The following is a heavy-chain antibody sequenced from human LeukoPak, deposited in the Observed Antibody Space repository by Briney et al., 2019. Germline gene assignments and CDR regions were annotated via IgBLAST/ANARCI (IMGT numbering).Heavy chain of an antibody. CDR3: ARLDSSGYYVDY. CDR2: IYYSGST. D-gene: IGHD3-22*01. CDR1: GDSISSSSYY. V-gene: IGHV4-39*01. Sequence: TASETLSLTCTVSGDSISSSSYYWGWIRQPPGKGLEWIGSIYYSGSTYYNPSLKSRVTISVDTSKNQFSLKLSSVTAADTAVYYCARLDSSGYYVDYWGQGTLITVSS. J-gene: IGHJ4*02.